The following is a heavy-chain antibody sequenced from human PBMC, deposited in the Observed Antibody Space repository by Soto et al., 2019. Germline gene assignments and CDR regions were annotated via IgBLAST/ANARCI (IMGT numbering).Heavy chain of an antibody. CDR1: GFTFSHYG. CDR3: ARDDDYGDNGLDY. V-gene: IGHV3-33*01. Sequence: QVQLVESGGGVVQPGRSLRLSCEASGFTFSHYGMHWVRQAPGKGLEWVAVILNDGSRQHYADSVKGRLTIPRDNSKNTLYLHMTSLRVEDTAVYYCARDDDYGDNGLDYWGQGTLVTVSS. CDR2: ILNDGSRQ. J-gene: IGHJ4*02. D-gene: IGHD4-17*01.